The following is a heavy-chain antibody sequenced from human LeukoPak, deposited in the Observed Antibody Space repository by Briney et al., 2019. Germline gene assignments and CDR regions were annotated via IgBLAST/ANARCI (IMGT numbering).Heavy chain of an antibody. CDR2: INQSGST. J-gene: IGHJ4*02. CDR3: ARAKNMIAVAGFDY. Sequence: SETLSLTCAVYGGSFSGYYWSWIRQPPGKGLEWIGEINQSGSTNYNPSLKSRVTISVDTSKNQFSLKLSSVTAADTAVYYCARAKNMIAVAGFDYWGQGTLVTVSS. CDR1: GGSFSGYY. V-gene: IGHV4-34*01. D-gene: IGHD6-19*01.